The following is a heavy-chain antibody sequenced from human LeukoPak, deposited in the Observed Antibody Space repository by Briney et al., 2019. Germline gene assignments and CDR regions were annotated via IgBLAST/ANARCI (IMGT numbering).Heavy chain of an antibody. J-gene: IGHJ6*03. V-gene: IGHV1-46*01. D-gene: IGHD6-6*01. Sequence: ASVKDPCKASGYTFTSYYMHWVRQAPGQGLEWMGIINPSGGSTSYAQKFQGRVTMTRDMSTSTVYMELSSLRSEDTAVYYCARGRSSPSSDYYYYYYMDVWGKGTTVTVSS. CDR1: GYTFTSYY. CDR2: INPSGGST. CDR3: ARGRSSPSSDYYYYYYMDV.